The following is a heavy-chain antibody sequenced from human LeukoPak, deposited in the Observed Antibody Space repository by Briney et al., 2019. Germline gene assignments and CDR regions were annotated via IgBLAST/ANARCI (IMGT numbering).Heavy chain of an antibody. CDR1: GYTFTSYA. D-gene: IGHD6-13*01. J-gene: IGHJ4*02. Sequence: ASVKVSCKASGYTFTSYAMHWVRQAPGRRLEWMGWINAGNGNTKYSQKFQGRVTITRDTSASTAYMELSSLRSEDTAVYYCARDGSSGYSSSWTPDYWGQGTLVTVSS. V-gene: IGHV1-3*01. CDR3: ARDGSSGYSSSWTPDY. CDR2: INAGNGNT.